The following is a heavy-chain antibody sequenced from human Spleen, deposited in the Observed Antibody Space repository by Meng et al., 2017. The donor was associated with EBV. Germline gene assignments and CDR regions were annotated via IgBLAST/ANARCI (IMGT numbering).Heavy chain of an antibody. V-gene: IGHV1-18*01. CDR2: ISGNSDKI. Sequence: QPVQSGPDVNAPRASVIVSCKASTYTFTTYGSHVVRQVPRRVLEWRGWISGNSDKIKSAQKFQGRVTMTTDTSTSTAYMEVRDLTSDDTAIYYCAGGKKKYFDYWGQGTLVTVSS. J-gene: IGHJ4*02. CDR1: TYTFTTYG. D-gene: IGHD2/OR15-2a*01. CDR3: AGGKKKYFDY.